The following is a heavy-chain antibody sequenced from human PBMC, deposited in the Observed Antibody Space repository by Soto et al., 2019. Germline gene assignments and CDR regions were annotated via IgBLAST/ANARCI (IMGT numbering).Heavy chain of an antibody. J-gene: IGHJ4*02. CDR3: ARDFVATVTADGYFDY. D-gene: IGHD4-17*01. Sequence: QVQLVESGGGVVQPGRSLRLSCAASGFTFSSYGMHWVRQAPGKGLEWVAVVWYDGSNKYYADSVKGRFTISRDNSKNTLYLQMNSLRAEDTAVYYCARDFVATVTADGYFDYWGQGTLVTVSS. V-gene: IGHV3-33*01. CDR2: VWYDGSNK. CDR1: GFTFSSYG.